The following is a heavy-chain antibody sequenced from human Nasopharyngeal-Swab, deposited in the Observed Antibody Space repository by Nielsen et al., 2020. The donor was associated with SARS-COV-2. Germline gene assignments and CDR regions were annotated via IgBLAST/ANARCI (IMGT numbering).Heavy chain of an antibody. D-gene: IGHD2-15*01. Sequence: GESLKISCAASGFTFSSYAMSWVRQAPGKGLEWVSGVSDSGGTTKYADSVKGRFTISRDNSKNKLYLQMHSLRVEDTAVYYCAKDRYCSGGACYFSGFDYWGLGTLVTVSS. CDR1: GFTFSSYA. J-gene: IGHJ4*02. CDR2: VSDSGGTT. CDR3: AKDRYCSGGACYFSGFDY. V-gene: IGHV3-23*01.